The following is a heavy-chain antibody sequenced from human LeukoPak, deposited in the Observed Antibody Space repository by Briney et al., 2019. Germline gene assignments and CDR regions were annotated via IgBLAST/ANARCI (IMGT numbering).Heavy chain of an antibody. CDR1: GFRFGGYS. D-gene: IGHD6-13*01. J-gene: IGHJ6*03. V-gene: IGHV3-48*04. CDR3: ARIRGSTLPISYMDV. Sequence: GSLRLSCAASGFRFGGYSIHWVRRAPGKGLEWLSYISVSGTIHADSVMGRVTVSRDNAKNSLYLQMNSLRAEDTAVYYCARIRGSTLPISYMDVWGKGTTVTVSS. CDR2: ISVSGT.